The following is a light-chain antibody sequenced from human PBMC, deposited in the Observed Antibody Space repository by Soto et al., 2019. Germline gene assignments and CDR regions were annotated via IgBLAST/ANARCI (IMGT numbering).Light chain of an antibody. J-gene: IGKJ4*01. CDR3: QQSYNTELT. CDR2: AAS. Sequence: DIQMTQSPSSLSASVGDRVTITCRASQSISSYLNWYQQKPGKAPKLLIYAASSLQSGVPSRFSGSGSGTDFTLTISSLQPEDFARYYCQQSYNTELTFGGGTKVDIK. CDR1: QSISSY. V-gene: IGKV1-39*01.